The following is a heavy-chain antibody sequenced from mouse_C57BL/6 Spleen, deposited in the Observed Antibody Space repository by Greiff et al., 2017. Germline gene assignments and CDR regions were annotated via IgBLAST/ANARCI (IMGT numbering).Heavy chain of an antibody. D-gene: IGHD2-5*01. CDR2: IWTGGGT. V-gene: IGHV2-9-1*01. CDR1: GFSLTSYA. J-gene: IGHJ2*01. CDR3: ARSYYSNPYYFDY. Sequence: VTLVESGPGLVAPSQSLSITCTVSGFSLTSYAISWVRQPPGKGLEWLGVIWTGGGTNYNSAPKSRLSISKDNSKSQVFLKMSSLQTDDTARYYCARSYYSNPYYFDYWGQGTTLTVSS.